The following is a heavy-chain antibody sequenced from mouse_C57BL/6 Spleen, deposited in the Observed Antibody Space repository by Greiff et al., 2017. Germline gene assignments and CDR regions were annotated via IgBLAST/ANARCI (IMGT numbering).Heavy chain of an antibody. D-gene: IGHD2-1*01. CDR1: GFTFSDYY. V-gene: IGHV5-16*01. Sequence: EVQLVESEGGLVQPGSSMKLSCTASGFTFSDYYMAWVRQVPEKGLEWVANINYDGSSTYYLDSLKSRFIISRDNAKNILYLQMSSLKSEDTATYYCAREGGNYGGFAYWGQGTLVTVSA. CDR3: AREGGNYGGFAY. J-gene: IGHJ3*01. CDR2: INYDGSST.